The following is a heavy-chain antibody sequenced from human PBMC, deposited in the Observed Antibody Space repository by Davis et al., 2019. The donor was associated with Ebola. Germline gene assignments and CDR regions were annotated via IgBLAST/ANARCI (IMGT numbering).Heavy chain of an antibody. J-gene: IGHJ5*02. CDR3: ARVTIFGVVTA. CDR1: GFNFRSYW. D-gene: IGHD3-3*01. CDR2: INQDGSEP. V-gene: IGHV3-7*03. Sequence: GESLKISCAASGFNFRSYWMGWVRQAPGKGLEWVANINQDGSEPKYVDSVKGRFTISRDNAKNSLYLQMNSLRAEDTAVYYCARVTIFGVVTAWGQGTLVTVSS.